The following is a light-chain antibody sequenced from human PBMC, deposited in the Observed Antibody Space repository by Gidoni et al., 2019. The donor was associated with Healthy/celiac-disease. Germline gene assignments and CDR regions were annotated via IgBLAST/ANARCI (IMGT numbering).Light chain of an antibody. J-gene: IGKJ4*01. CDR3: QQRSNWPLT. CDR2: DAS. Sequence: EIVLTQSPATLSLSPGERATLSCRASQSVSSYLAWYQQTPGQAPRLLIYDASNRATGIPARFSGIGSGTDFTLTISSLEPEDFAVYYCQQRSNWPLTFGGGTKVEIK. CDR1: QSVSSY. V-gene: IGKV3-11*01.